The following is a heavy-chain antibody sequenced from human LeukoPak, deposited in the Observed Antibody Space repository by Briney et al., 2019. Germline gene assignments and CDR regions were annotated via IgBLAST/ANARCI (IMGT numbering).Heavy chain of an antibody. CDR3: ARGPYDSSGHDAFDI. V-gene: IGHV4-59*01. CDR1: GGSISSYY. J-gene: IGHJ3*02. Sequence: ASETLSLTCTVSGGSISSYYWSWIRQPPGKGLEWIGYIYYSGSTNYNPSLKSRVTISEDTSKNQFSLKLSSVTAADTAVYYCARGPYDSSGHDAFDIWGQGTMVTVSS. D-gene: IGHD3-22*01. CDR2: IYYSGST.